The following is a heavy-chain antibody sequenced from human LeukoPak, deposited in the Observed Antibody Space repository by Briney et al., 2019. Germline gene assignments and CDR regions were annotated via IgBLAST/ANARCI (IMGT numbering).Heavy chain of an antibody. CDR1: GFTFSSYA. CDR3: ATAIAAAY. V-gene: IGHV3-30-3*01. D-gene: IGHD6-13*01. CDR2: ISYDGSNK. J-gene: IGHJ4*02. Sequence: GRSLRLSCAASGFTFSSYAMHWVRQAPGKGLEWVAVISYDGSNKYYADSVKGRFTISRDNSKNTLYLQMNSLRAEDTAVYYCATAIAAAYWGQGTLVTVSS.